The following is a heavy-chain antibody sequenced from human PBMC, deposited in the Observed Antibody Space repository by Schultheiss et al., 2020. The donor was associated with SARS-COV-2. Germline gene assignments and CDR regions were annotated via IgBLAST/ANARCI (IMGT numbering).Heavy chain of an antibody. J-gene: IGHJ4*02. CDR2: IYSGGST. D-gene: IGHD2-2*01. Sequence: GGSLRLSCAASGFTVSSNYMSWVRQAPGKGLEWVSVIYSGGSTYYADSVKGRFPISRHNSKNTLYLQMNSLRAEDTAVYYCARGGGAEVVPAAMAEFDYWGQGTLVTVSS. V-gene: IGHV3-53*04. CDR3: ARGGGAEVVPAAMAEFDY. CDR1: GFTVSSNY.